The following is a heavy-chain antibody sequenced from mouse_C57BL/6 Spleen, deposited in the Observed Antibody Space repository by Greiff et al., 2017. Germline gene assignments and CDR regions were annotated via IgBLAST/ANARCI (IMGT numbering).Heavy chain of an antibody. V-gene: IGHV7-3*01. J-gene: IGHJ4*01. D-gene: IGHD1-1*01. CDR3: ARYNGLTGYYAMDY. CDR1: GFTFTDYY. CDR2: IRNKANGYTT. Sequence: DVQLVESGGGLVQPGGSLSLSCAASGFTFTDYYMSWVRQPPGKALEWLGFIRNKANGYTTEYSASVKGRFTISRDNSQSILYLQMNALRAEDSATYYCARYNGLTGYYAMDYWGQGTSVTVSS.